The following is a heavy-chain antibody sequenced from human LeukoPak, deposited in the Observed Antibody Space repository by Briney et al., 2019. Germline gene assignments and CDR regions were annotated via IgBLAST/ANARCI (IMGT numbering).Heavy chain of an antibody. D-gene: IGHD6-13*01. V-gene: IGHV3-21*01. CDR2: ITSSGTYI. J-gene: IGHJ6*03. CDR1: GFTFNNYN. Sequence: GGSLRLSCATSGFTFNNYNMNWVRQAPGRALEWVSSITSSGTYIFYADSVKGRFTISRDNAKNSLYLQMNSLRAEDTAVYYCARGGYYYYYMDVWGKGTTVTVSS. CDR3: ARGGYYYYYMDV.